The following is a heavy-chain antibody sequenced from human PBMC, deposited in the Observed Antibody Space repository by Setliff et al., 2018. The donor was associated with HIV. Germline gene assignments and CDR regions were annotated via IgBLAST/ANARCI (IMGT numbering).Heavy chain of an antibody. D-gene: IGHD3-16*01. Sequence: GGSLRLSCAASGFTFSNFWMDWVRQAPGKGLEWVATIKKDGSEIYNVDSVKGRFTISRDNARTSLYLEMSSLRVEDTAVYYCAKTLITYTGLFDFWARGTLVTVSS. CDR2: IKKDGSEI. CDR3: AKTLITYTGLFDF. V-gene: IGHV3-7*03. J-gene: IGHJ4*02. CDR1: GFTFSNFW.